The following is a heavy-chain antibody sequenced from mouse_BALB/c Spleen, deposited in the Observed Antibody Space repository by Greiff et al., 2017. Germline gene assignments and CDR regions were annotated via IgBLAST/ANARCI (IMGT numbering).Heavy chain of an antibody. CDR2: IDPETGGT. CDR3: ARNGDYGSSSYYFDY. D-gene: IGHD1-1*01. Sequence: VQLQESGAELVRPGASVTLSCKASGYTFTDYEMHWVKQTPVHGLEWIGAIDPETGGTAYNQKFKGKATLTADKSSSTAYMELRSLTSEDSAVYYCARNGDYGSSSYYFDYWGQGTTLTVSS. J-gene: IGHJ2*01. CDR1: GYTFTDYE. V-gene: IGHV1-15*01.